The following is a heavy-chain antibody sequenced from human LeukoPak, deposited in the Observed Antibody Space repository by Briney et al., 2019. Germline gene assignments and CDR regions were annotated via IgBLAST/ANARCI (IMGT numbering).Heavy chain of an antibody. V-gene: IGHV4-61*01. D-gene: IGHD2-15*01. CDR1: GGSVSSDFFY. CDR3: ATSGPTSGGYTFEY. CDR2: IYYSVST. J-gene: IGHJ4*02. Sequence: PSETLSLTCTVSGGSVSSDFFYWSWIRQPPGKGLEWIGYIYYSVSTNYNPSLKGRITISLDKTRTQFSLNVNSATAADTAVYYCATSGPTSGGYTFEYSGPGILVTVSS.